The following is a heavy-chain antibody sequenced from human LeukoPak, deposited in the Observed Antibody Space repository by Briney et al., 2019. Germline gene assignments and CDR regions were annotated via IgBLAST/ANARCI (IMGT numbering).Heavy chain of an antibody. CDR3: APYYESSGVQGGRWFDP. D-gene: IGHD3-22*01. CDR1: GYTFTSYG. J-gene: IGHJ5*02. Sequence: GASAKVTCKASGYTFTSYGISCGRQAPGPGLEWMVWVSAYNGNTNYAQKLQGRVTITTDTSTSTAAMVLRSRRSAYTAVYYFAPYYESSGVQGGRWFDPWGQGTLVAVSS. V-gene: IGHV1-18*01. CDR2: VSAYNGNT.